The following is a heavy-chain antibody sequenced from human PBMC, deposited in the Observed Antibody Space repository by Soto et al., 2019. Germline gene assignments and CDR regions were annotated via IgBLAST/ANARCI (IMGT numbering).Heavy chain of an antibody. Sequence: PGGSPRLSCAASGFTFSSYGMHWVRQAPGKGLEWVAVISYDGSNKYYADSVKGRFTISRDNSKNTLYLQMNSLRAEDTAVYYCAKPRRYYDILTGLDYWGQGTLVTVSS. D-gene: IGHD3-9*01. CDR3: AKPRRYYDILTGLDY. J-gene: IGHJ4*02. V-gene: IGHV3-30*18. CDR2: ISYDGSNK. CDR1: GFTFSSYG.